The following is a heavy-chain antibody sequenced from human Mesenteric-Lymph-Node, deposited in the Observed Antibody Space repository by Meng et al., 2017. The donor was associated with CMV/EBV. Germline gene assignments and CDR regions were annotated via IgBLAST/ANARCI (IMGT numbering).Heavy chain of an antibody. CDR3: AREGDDGSFDY. Sequence: GRSLKISCDASGFSFSIYSMSWVRQAPGKGLEWVAVISYDGSNKYYADSVKGRFTISRDNSKNTLYLQMNSLRAEDTAVYYCAREGDDGSFDYWGQGTLVTVSS. D-gene: IGHD1-26*01. CDR2: ISYDGSNK. CDR1: GFSFSIYS. V-gene: IGHV3-30*03. J-gene: IGHJ4*02.